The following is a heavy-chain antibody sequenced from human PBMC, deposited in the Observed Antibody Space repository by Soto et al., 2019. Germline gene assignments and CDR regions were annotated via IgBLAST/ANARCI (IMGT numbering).Heavy chain of an antibody. CDR3: AREIYGSVDFWRGPPGSRHYYYYYRMAV. Sequence: XQTLSLTCTVAFGSISSYYWSWIRQPAGKGLAWIGRIYTSGSTKSNPSLKSRVTMSVDTSKNQFSLKLRFVSAGDTAVYYCAREIYGSVDFWRGPPGSRHYYYYYRMAVWGEATTVTVSS. CDR1: FGSISSYY. V-gene: IGHV4-4*07. D-gene: IGHD3-3*01. CDR2: IYTSGST. J-gene: IGHJ6*01.